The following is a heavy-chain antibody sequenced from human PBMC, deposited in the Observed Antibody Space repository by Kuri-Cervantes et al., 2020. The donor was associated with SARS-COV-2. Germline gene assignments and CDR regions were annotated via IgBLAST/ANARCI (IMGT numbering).Heavy chain of an antibody. J-gene: IGHJ6*02. CDR3: AAELVAAYGMDV. V-gene: IGHV3-33*01. Sequence: GESLKISCAASGFTFSSYCMHWVRQAPGKGMEWVAVIWYDGSNKYYVDSVKGRFTISRDNSKNTLYLQMNSLRAEDTAVYYCAAELVAAYGMDVWGQGTTVTVS. D-gene: IGHD1-7*01. CDR1: GFTFSSYC. CDR2: IWYDGSNK.